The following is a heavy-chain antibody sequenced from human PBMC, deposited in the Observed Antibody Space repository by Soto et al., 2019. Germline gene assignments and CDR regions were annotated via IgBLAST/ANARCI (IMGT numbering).Heavy chain of an antibody. CDR3: ARGEQYSGRIFDY. CDR1: GDSVSSNSAA. D-gene: IGHD1-26*01. CDR2: TYYRSKWYY. J-gene: IGHJ4*01. Sequence: PSQTLSLTCAISGDSVSSNSAAWNWIRQSPSRGLEWLGRTYYRSKWYYDYALSVRSRITINPDTSKNQYSLQLNSVTPEDTAVYYCARGEQYSGRIFDYWGQGTLVTVSS. V-gene: IGHV6-1*01.